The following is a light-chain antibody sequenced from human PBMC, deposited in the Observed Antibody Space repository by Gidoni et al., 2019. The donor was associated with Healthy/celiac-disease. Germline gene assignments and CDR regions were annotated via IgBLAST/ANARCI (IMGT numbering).Light chain of an antibody. J-gene: IGKJ1*01. CDR2: CAS. V-gene: IGKV3-20*01. CDR1: QSVSSSY. Sequence: IVLTQSPGTLSLSPGERATLSCRASQSVSSSYLAWYQQKPGQAPRLLIYCASSRATGIPDRFSGSGSGTDFTLTISRLEPEDFAVYYCQQYGSSPRTFGQGTKVEIK. CDR3: QQYGSSPRT.